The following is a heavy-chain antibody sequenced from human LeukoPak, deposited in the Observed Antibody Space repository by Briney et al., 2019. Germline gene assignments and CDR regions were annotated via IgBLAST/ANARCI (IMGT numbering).Heavy chain of an antibody. CDR2: INPNSGGT. J-gene: IGHJ4*02. V-gene: IGHV1-2*02. CDR3: ATLSIAVAGT. D-gene: IGHD6-19*01. CDR1: GYTFTDYY. Sequence: GASVKVSCKASGYTFTDYYMHWVRQAPGQGLEWMGWINPNSGGTNYAQKFQGRVTLTRDTSITTAYMELSRLRSDDTAVYYCATLSIAVAGTWGQGTLVTVSS.